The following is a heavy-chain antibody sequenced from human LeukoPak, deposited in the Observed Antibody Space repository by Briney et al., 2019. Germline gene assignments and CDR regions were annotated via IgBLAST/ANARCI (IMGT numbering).Heavy chain of an antibody. D-gene: IGHD6-19*01. V-gene: IGHV3-33*07. Sequence: PGTSLRLSCAASGFTFSSYGMYWVRQAPGKGLEWVAVIWYDGSHKSYANSVKGRFTISRDNPKNILYLHMNILRADDTAVYYCARDRGYSSTWSLGNHYYMDVWGKGTTVTVSS. J-gene: IGHJ6*03. CDR2: IWYDGSHK. CDR1: GFTFSSYG. CDR3: ARDRGYSSTWSLGNHYYMDV.